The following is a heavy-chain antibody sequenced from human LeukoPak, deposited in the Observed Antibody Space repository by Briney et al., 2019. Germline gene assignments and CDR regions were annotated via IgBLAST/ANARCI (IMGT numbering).Heavy chain of an antibody. CDR2: ISGSGGST. J-gene: IGHJ6*02. Sequence: GGSLRLSCAASGFTVSSNYMSWVRQAPGKGLEWVSAISGSGGSTYYADSVKGRFTISRDNSKNTLYLQMNSLRAEDTAVYYCAKGSQQLIPYYYYYGMDVWGQGTTVTVSS. D-gene: IGHD6-13*01. V-gene: IGHV3-23*01. CDR1: GFTVSSNY. CDR3: AKGSQQLIPYYYYYGMDV.